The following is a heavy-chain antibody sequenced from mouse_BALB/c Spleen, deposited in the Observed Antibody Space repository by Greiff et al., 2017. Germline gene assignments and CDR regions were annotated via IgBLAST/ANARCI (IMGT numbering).Heavy chain of an antibody. CDR1: GFSLTSYG. D-gene: IGHD2-1*01. Sequence: QVQLKESGPGLVQPSQSLSITCTVSGFSLTSYGVHWVRQSPGKGLEWLGVIWSGGSTDYNAAFISRLSISKDNSKSQVFFKMNSLQADDTAIYYCARNGRGIYSRYFDVWGAGTTVTVSS. V-gene: IGHV2-4-1*01. J-gene: IGHJ1*01. CDR3: ARNGRGIYSRYFDV. CDR2: IWSGGST.